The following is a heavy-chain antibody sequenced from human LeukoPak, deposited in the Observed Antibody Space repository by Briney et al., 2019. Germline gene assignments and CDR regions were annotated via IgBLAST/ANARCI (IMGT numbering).Heavy chain of an antibody. CDR2: ISTYNGIT. V-gene: IGHV1-18*01. CDR3: ARDRGLRATAGTRIDF. Sequence: ASVKVSCRASGYTFNSYAITWVRQAPGQGLEWMGWISTYNGITSYAQKLQGRVTMTTDTSSTTAYMELRSLRSDDTALYYCARDRGLRATAGTRIDFWGQGTLVTVSS. J-gene: IGHJ4*02. CDR1: GYTFNSYA. D-gene: IGHD6-13*01.